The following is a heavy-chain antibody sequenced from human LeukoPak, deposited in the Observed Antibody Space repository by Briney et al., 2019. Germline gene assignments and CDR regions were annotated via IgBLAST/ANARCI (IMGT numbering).Heavy chain of an antibody. CDR3: AREIVEMAPEAAFDI. V-gene: IGHV3-74*01. Sequence: VGSLRLSCAASGFTFSSYWMHWVRQAPGKGLVWVSRINSDGSSTSYADSVKGRFTISRDNAKNTLYLQMNSLRAEDTAVYYCAREIVEMAPEAAFDIWGQGTMVTVSS. J-gene: IGHJ3*02. CDR2: INSDGSST. D-gene: IGHD5-24*01. CDR1: GFTFSSYW.